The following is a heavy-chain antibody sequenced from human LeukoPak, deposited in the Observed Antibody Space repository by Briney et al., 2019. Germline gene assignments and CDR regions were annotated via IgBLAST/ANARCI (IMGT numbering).Heavy chain of an antibody. Sequence: SETLSLTCTVSGGSISSYYWNWIRQPAGKGLEWIGRIYTSGSTNYNPSLKSRVTISVDTSKNQFSLKLSSVTAADTAVYYCARDNGFSGYGSDAFDIWGQGTMVTVSS. CDR3: ARDNGFSGYGSDAFDI. J-gene: IGHJ3*02. CDR2: IYTSGST. CDR1: GGSISSYY. V-gene: IGHV4-4*07. D-gene: IGHD3-22*01.